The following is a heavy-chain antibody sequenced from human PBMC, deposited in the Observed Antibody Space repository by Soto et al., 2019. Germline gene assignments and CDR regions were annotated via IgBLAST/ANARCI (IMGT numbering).Heavy chain of an antibody. V-gene: IGHV3-30-3*01. CDR2: ISYDGSNK. CDR1: GFTFSSYA. J-gene: IGHJ4*02. CDR3: ARQDDIEMATIFDY. D-gene: IGHD5-12*01. Sequence: GGSLRLSCAASGFTFSSYAMHWVRQAPGKGLEWVAVISYDGSNKYYADSVKGRFTISRDNSKNTLYLQMNSLRAEDTAVYYCARQDDIEMATIFDYWGQGTLVTSPQ.